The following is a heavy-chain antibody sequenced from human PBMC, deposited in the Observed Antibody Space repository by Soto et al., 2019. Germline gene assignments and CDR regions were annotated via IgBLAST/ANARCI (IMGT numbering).Heavy chain of an antibody. V-gene: IGHV3-30-3*01. CDR2: ISYDGSNK. CDR3: AREDDAAFYH. CDR1: GFTFSSYA. J-gene: IGHJ4*02. Sequence: QVQLVESGGGVVQPGRSLRLSCAASGFTFSSYAMHWVRQAPGKGLEWVAVISYDGSNKYYADSVKGRFTISRDNSKNAQYLKINSMRAEETAVSYCAREDDAAFYHWGQGTLVTVST.